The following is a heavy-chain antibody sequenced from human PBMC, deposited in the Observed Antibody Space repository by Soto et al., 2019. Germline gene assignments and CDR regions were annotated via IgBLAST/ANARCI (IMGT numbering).Heavy chain of an antibody. D-gene: IGHD3-22*01. V-gene: IGHV1-69*06. CDR2: IIPMFGTA. CDR3: ATLPHTNYYDRSSYYEY. CDR1: GCTFSSYA. Sequence: SVKVSCKASGCTFSSYAISWVRQAPGQGLEWMGGIIPMFGTANYAQRFRGRVTTTADKFTSTVYMELSSLRSEDTAVYYCATLPHTNYYDRSSYYEYLGQGTRVTVSS. J-gene: IGHJ4*02.